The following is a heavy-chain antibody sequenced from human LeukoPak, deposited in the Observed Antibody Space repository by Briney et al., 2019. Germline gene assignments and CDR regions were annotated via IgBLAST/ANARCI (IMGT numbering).Heavy chain of an antibody. D-gene: IGHD2-2*01. V-gene: IGHV1-3*01. CDR1: GYTFTSYA. J-gene: IGHJ1*01. CDR3: ARGERCSSTSCYAMSEYFQH. Sequence: ASVKVSCKASGYTFTSYAMHWVRQAPGQRLERMGWINAGNGNTKYSQKFQGRVTITRNTSASTAYMELSSLRSEDTAVYYCARGERCSSTSCYAMSEYFQHWGQGTLVTVSS. CDR2: INAGNGNT.